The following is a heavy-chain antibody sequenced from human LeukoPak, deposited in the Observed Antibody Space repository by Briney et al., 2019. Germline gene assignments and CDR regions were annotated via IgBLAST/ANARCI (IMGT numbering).Heavy chain of an antibody. V-gene: IGHV1-2*02. CDR1: GYTFTSYY. Sequence: ASVKVSCKASGYTFTSYYMHWVRQAPGQGLEWMGWINPNSGGTNYAQKFQGRVTMTRDTSISTAYMELSRLRSDDTAVYYCARDRRKSYTWFDPWGQGTLVTVSS. J-gene: IGHJ5*02. CDR2: INPNSGGT. CDR3: ARDRRKSYTWFDP.